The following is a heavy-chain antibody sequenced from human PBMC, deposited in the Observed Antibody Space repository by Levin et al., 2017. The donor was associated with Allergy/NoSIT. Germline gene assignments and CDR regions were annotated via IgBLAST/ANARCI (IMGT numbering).Heavy chain of an antibody. D-gene: IGHD4-17*01. CDR3: ARVLGGDGDYFRIDP. J-gene: IGHJ5*02. Sequence: AGGSLRLSCAASGFTFSSYGMHWVRQAPGKGLEWVAVIWYDGSNKYYADSVKGRFTISRDNSKNTLYLQMNSLRAEDTAVYYCARVLGGDGDYFRIDPWGQGTLVTVSS. CDR1: GFTFSSYG. CDR2: IWYDGSNK. V-gene: IGHV3-33*01.